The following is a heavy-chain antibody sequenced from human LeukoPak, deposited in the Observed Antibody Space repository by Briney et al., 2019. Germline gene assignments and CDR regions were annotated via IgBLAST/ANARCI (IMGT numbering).Heavy chain of an antibody. D-gene: IGHD3-10*01. CDR1: GGTFSSYA. J-gene: IGHJ6*04. CDR3: ARGLLWFGDV. CDR2: IIPIFGTA. Sequence: ASVKVSCKASGGTFSSYAISWVRQAPGQGLEWMGGIIPIFGTANYAQRFQGRVTITADESTSTAYMELSSLRSEDTAVYYCARGLLWFGDVWGKGTTVTVSA. V-gene: IGHV1-69*13.